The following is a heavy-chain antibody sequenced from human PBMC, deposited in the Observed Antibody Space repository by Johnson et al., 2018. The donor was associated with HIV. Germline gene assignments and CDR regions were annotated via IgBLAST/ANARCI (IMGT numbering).Heavy chain of an antibody. Sequence: QVQLVESGGGVVQPGRSLRLSCAASGFTFTSYAMHWVRQAPGKGLEWVAVISYDGSNKYYADSVKGRFTISRDNAKNSLYLQMNSLRAEDTALYYCARSSSGLDAFDIWGQGTMVTVSS. CDR1: GFTFTSYA. V-gene: IGHV3-30-3*01. D-gene: IGHD3-22*01. CDR2: ISYDGSNK. CDR3: ARSSSGLDAFDI. J-gene: IGHJ3*02.